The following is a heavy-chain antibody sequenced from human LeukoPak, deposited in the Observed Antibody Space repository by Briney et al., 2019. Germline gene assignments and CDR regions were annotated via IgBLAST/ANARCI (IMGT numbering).Heavy chain of an antibody. D-gene: IGHD6-13*01. V-gene: IGHV3-33*06. CDR2: IWYDGSNK. CDR3: AKDRVPYSSSWYFDY. J-gene: IGHJ4*02. CDR1: GLTFSSYG. Sequence: HPGGSLRLSCEASGLTFSSYGMPWFRQAPAKGLEGVAVIWYDGSNKYYADSVKGRFTISRDNSKNTLYLQMNSLRAEDTAVYYCAKDRVPYSSSWYFDYWGQGTLVTVSS.